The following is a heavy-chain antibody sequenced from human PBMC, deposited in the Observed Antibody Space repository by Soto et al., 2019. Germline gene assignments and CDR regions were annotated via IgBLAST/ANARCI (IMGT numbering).Heavy chain of an antibody. V-gene: IGHV1-18*04. J-gene: IGHJ5*02. D-gene: IGHD2-2*01. Sequence: QVQLVQSGAEVKKPGASVKVSCKASGYTFTSYGISWVRQAPGQGLEWMGWISAYNGNTNYAQKLQGRVTMTTDTSKSTANMELRSLGSDDTSEYYCARDIVVVPAAMVNWFDPWGQGTLVTVSS. CDR1: GYTFTSYG. CDR3: ARDIVVVPAAMVNWFDP. CDR2: ISAYNGNT.